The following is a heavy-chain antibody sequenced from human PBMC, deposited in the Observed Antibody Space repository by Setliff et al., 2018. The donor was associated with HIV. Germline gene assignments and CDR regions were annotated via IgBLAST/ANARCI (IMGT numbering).Heavy chain of an antibody. CDR1: GASITTRF. CDR3: TGDKTEGFFLERHSEF. Sequence: SETLSLTCAVSGASITTRFWSWIRQPPGKGLEWVGPVYYSGNTTYNPSLKSRVTISVDTSKKQFSLQLTSMTAADTAVYYCTGDKTEGFFLERHSEFWGRGSLVTVSS. CDR2: VYYSGNT. V-gene: IGHV4-59*11. J-gene: IGHJ4*02. D-gene: IGHD3-3*01.